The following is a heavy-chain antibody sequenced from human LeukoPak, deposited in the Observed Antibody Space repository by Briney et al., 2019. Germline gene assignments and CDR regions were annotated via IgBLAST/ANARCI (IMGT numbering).Heavy chain of an antibody. Sequence: PSETLSLTCTVSGDSISSSRHSCGWIRQPPGKGLEWIGSINYSGSTYYNPSLKSRVTISVDTSKNQFSLNLSSVTAADTAVYYCARHESPLQFSGSYFDYWGQGTLVTVSS. V-gene: IGHV4-39*01. CDR3: ARHESPLQFSGSYFDY. CDR2: INYSGST. CDR1: GDSISSSRHS. J-gene: IGHJ4*02. D-gene: IGHD1-26*01.